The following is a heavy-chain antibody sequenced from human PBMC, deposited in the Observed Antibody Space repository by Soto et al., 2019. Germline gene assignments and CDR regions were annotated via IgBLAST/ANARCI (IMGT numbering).Heavy chain of an antibody. V-gene: IGHV3-48*02. CDR1: GFTFSSYS. Sequence: GGSLRLSCAASGFTFSSYSMNWVRQAPGKGLEWVSYISSSSSTIYYADSVKGRFTISRDNAKNSLYLQMNSLRDEDTAVYYCARDGVPTKQAYCGGDCYPDAFDIWGQGTMVTVSS. D-gene: IGHD2-21*02. J-gene: IGHJ3*02. CDR3: ARDGVPTKQAYCGGDCYPDAFDI. CDR2: ISSSSSTI.